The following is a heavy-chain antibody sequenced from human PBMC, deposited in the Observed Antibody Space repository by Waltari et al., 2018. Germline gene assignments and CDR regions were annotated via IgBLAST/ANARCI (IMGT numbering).Heavy chain of an antibody. CDR3: AREGSSSWYDY. Sequence: MNWVRQAPGKGLEWVSSISSSSSYIYYADSVKGRFTISRDNAKNSLYLQMNSLRAEDTAVYYCAREGSSSWYDYWGQGTLVTVSS. J-gene: IGHJ4*02. D-gene: IGHD6-13*01. V-gene: IGHV3-21*01. CDR2: ISSSSSYI.